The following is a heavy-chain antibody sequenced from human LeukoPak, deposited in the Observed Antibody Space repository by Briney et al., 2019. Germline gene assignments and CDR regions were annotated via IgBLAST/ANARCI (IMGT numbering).Heavy chain of an antibody. CDR3: ARDQYGGNVFDAFEI. D-gene: IGHD4-23*01. CDR1: GFTFSIYA. Sequence: GGSLRLSCAASGFTFSIYAMNWVRQAPGKGLEWVSSISSSSRYINYADSVKGRFTISRDNAKNSLFLQMNSLRVEDTAVYYCARDQYGGNVFDAFEIWGQGTMVTISS. J-gene: IGHJ3*02. V-gene: IGHV3-21*01. CDR2: ISSSSRYI.